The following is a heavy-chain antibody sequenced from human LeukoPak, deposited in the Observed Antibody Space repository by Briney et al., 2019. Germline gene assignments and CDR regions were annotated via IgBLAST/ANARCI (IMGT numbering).Heavy chain of an antibody. V-gene: IGHV1-46*01. Sequence: ASGRVSCKAAGYTFTSYYMHWGRQAPGQGREGMGVINPSGGSASYEHNFQARLPMTRHMSTSPVHMPLRSLRSEDTAVYYCARDRNPTDLATLLGFIGTFPYWGQGPLVTVPS. D-gene: IGHD5-24*01. CDR2: INPSGGSA. CDR1: GYTFTSYY. CDR3: ARDRNPTDLATLLGFIGTFPY. J-gene: IGHJ1*01.